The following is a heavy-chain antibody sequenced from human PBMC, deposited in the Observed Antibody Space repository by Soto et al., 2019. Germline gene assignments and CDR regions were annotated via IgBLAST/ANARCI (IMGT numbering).Heavy chain of an antibody. Sequence: QVQLVQSGAEVKKPGASVKVSCKASGYTFTSYGISWVRQAPGQGLEWMGWISAYNGNTNDAQKPQGRVTMTTDTATSTADMELRSLRSDDTAVYYCARSSGSAYWFDPWGQGTLVTVSS. J-gene: IGHJ5*02. CDR2: ISAYNGNT. V-gene: IGHV1-18*01. CDR1: GYTFTSYG. CDR3: ARSSGSAYWFDP. D-gene: IGHD6-6*01.